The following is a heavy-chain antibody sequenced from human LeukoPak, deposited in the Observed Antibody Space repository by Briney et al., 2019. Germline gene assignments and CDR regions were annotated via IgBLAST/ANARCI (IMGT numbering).Heavy chain of an antibody. J-gene: IGHJ4*02. CDR3: ARGSGGSSGWFSDY. D-gene: IGHD6-19*01. CDR1: GFTFSSYS. Sequence: GGSLRLSCAASGFTFSSYSMNWVRQAPGKGLEWVSSISSSSSYIYYADSVKGRFTISRDNAKNSLYLQMNSLRAEDTAVYYCARGSGGSSGWFSDYWGQGTLVTVSS. V-gene: IGHV3-21*01. CDR2: ISSSSSYI.